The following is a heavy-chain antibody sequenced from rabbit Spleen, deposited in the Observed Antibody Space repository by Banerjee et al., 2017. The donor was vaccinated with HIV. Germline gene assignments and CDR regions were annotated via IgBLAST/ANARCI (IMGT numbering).Heavy chain of an antibody. J-gene: IGHJ6*01. V-gene: IGHV1S40*01. Sequence: QSLVASGGGLVQPGASLPLPCTASGFFFCGGDDVCWVRQGPGKGREWIAGIYAGSTGSTYYASGAKGRFTITKTSSTTVTMQMTSLTAADTATYVRAGDGGGMYYRLSLWGPGTLVTVS. CDR2: IYAGSTGST. CDR3: AGDGGGMYYRLSL. D-gene: IGHD8-1*01. CDR1: GFFFCGGDD.